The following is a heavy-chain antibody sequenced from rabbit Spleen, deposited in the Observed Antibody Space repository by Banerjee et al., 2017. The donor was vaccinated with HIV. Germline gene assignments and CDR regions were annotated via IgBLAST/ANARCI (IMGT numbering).Heavy chain of an antibody. CDR3: ARAIVPWLGLTRLDL. J-gene: IGHJ3*01. Sequence: EQLVESGGGLVQPGGSLKLSCTVSGFDISKYGVTWVRQAPGKGLEWIGYFDPVFGGTYYASWVNGQFTISSDNAQSTVDLKMTSLTAADTATYFCARAIVPWLGLTRLDLWGQGTLVTVS. CDR1: GFDISKYG. V-gene: IGHV1S21*01. D-gene: IGHD4-1*01. CDR2: FDPVFGGT.